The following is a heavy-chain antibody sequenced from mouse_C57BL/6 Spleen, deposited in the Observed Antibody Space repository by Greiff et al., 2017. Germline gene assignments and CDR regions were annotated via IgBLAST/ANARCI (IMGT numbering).Heavy chain of an antibody. CDR2: IDPSDSYT. CDR1: GYTFTSYW. V-gene: IGHV1-69*01. D-gene: IGHD2-5*01. J-gene: IGHJ2*01. CDR3: ARRDYSNSYYFDY. Sequence: VKLQQPGAELVMPGASVKLSCKASGYTFTSYWMHWVKQRPGQGLEWIGEIDPSDSYTNYNQKFKGKSTLTVDKSSSTAYMQLSSLTSEDSAVYYCARRDYSNSYYFDYWGQGTTLTVSS.